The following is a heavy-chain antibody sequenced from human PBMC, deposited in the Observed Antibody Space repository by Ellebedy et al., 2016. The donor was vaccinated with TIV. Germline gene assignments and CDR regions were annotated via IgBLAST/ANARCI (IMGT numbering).Heavy chain of an antibody. CDR3: ARRTYNIFTDYWDLDP. D-gene: IGHD3-9*01. J-gene: IGHJ5*02. Sequence: ASVKVSCKGSGYRFATYWIGWVRQMPGKGLEWMSGIYPGDSGDSVNRYSPSFQGHVTLSADKSIGTAYLQWSSLEASDTAMYYCARRTYNIFTDYWDLDPWGQGTLVTVSS. CDR2: IYPGDSGDSVN. V-gene: IGHV5-51*01. CDR1: GYRFATYW.